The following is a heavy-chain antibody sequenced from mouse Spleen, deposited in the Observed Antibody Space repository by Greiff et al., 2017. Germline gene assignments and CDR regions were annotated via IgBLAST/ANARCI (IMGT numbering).Heavy chain of an antibody. Sequence: VQLQQPGAELVRPGASVKLSCKASGYTFTSYWINWVKQRPGQGLEWIGNIYPSDSYTNYNQKFKDKATLTVDKSSSTAYMQLSSPTSEDSAVYYCTRYGTGPYYFDYWGQGTTLTVSS. D-gene: IGHD4-1*01. V-gene: IGHV1-69*02. CDR1: GYTFTSYW. J-gene: IGHJ2*01. CDR3: TRYGTGPYYFDY. CDR2: IYPSDSYT.